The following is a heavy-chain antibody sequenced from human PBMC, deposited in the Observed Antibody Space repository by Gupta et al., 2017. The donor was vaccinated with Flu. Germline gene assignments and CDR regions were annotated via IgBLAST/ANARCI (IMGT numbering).Heavy chain of an antibody. CDR2: ISYDGSKK. CDR3: AKAIVVVSPTPYGVDV. Sequence: QVQLVESGGGVVLPGRSLRLSCAASGFNFHSDGLHVVRQAPGKGLEWVATISYDGSKKYYADSVEGRFSIARDGFKNTLFLQMNSRTAEDTAVYYCAKAIVVVSPTPYGVDVWGKGTLGTVSS. V-gene: IGHV3-30*18. D-gene: IGHD2-21*01. J-gene: IGHJ4*02. CDR1: GFNFHSDG.